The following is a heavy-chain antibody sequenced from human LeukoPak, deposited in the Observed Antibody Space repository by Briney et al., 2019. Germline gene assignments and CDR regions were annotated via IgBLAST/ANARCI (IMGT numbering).Heavy chain of an antibody. D-gene: IGHD3-10*01. V-gene: IGHV3-33*01. Sequence: GRSLRLSCTASGFAFSTYGMHWVRQAPGKGLEWVAVIWHDVSDKYYADSVKGRFTVSRDNFKNTLYLEMNSLRAEDTAVYYCAREWYGETRWPMDYWGQGTLVTVSS. CDR3: AREWYGETRWPMDY. CDR1: GFAFSTYG. J-gene: IGHJ4*02. CDR2: IWHDVSDK.